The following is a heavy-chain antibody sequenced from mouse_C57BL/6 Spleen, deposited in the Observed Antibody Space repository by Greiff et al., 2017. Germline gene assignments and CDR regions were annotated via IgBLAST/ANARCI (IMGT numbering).Heavy chain of an antibody. CDR2: IDPSDSYT. D-gene: IGHD1-1*01. V-gene: IGHV1-69*01. CDR1: GYTFTSYW. J-gene: IGHJ2*01. CDR3: ARNYGSSHFDY. Sequence: QVQLQQPGAELVMPGASVKLSCKASGYTFTSYWMHWVKQRPGQGLEWIGEIDPSDSYTNYNQKFKGKSTLTVDKSSSTAYMQLRGLTSEDSAVYYCARNYGSSHFDYWGQGTTLTVSS.